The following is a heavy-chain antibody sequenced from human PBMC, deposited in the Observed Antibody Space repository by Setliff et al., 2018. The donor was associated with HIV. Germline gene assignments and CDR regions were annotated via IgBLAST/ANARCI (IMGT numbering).Heavy chain of an antibody. CDR3: ARHLRYNSDGGDVFDL. CDR1: GGTMFTYK. V-gene: IGHV4-4*07. J-gene: IGHJ4*02. Sequence: PSETLSLTCTVSGGTMFTYKWSWVRQPAGKGPEWIGHVDSIENTIYNPSLKSRITMSVDTSKNEFSLRLKSVTAADTAFYYCARHLRYNSDGGDVFDLWGQGTVGTVSS. CDR2: VDSIENT. D-gene: IGHD6-19*01.